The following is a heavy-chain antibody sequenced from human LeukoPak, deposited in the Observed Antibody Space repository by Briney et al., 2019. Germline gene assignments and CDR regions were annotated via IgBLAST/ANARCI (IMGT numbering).Heavy chain of an antibody. CDR1: GFTFSSYT. Sequence: GGSLRLSCAASGFTFSSYTMNWVRQAPGKGLEWVSSISSSSSYIYYADSVKGRFTISRDNAKNSLYLQMNSLRAEDTAVYYCAKDYYDSSGLFDYWGQGTLVTVSS. V-gene: IGHV3-21*01. CDR2: ISSSSSYI. D-gene: IGHD3-22*01. J-gene: IGHJ4*02. CDR3: AKDYYDSSGLFDY.